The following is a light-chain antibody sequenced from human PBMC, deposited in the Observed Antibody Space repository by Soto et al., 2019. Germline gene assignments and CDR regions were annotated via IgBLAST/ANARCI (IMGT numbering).Light chain of an antibody. J-gene: IGKJ4*01. CDR1: RSVSNY. V-gene: IGKV3-11*01. CDR2: DTS. CDR3: QQRSTWPLT. Sequence: EIMLTQSPATLSLSPGERATLSCRASRSVSNYLAWYQQKPGQAPRLLIYDTSNRATGIPARFSGSGSGTDFTLTISSLEPEDFAVYYCQQRSTWPLTFGGGTKVEIK.